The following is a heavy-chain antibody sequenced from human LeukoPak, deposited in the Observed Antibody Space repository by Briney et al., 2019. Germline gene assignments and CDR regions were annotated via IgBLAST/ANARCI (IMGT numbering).Heavy chain of an antibody. D-gene: IGHD1-7*01. CDR1: GFTFSNHW. J-gene: IGHJ4*02. CDR3: ARDNNWNYPDY. V-gene: IGHV3-74*01. CDR2: ISGDGSST. Sequence: GGSLRLSCATSGFTFSNHWMHWVRQAPGKGLVWVSRISGDGSSTRYADSVKGRFTISRDNAKNTLFLQMNSLRAEDTAVYYCARDNNWNYPDYWGQGTLVTVSS.